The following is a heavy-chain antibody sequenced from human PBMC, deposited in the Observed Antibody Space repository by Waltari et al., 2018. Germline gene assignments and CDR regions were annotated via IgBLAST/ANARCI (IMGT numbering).Heavy chain of an antibody. CDR2: MSYDGFSK. V-gene: IGHV3-30-3*01. CDR1: GFTYSKHV. Sequence: PLVESGGGVVKPGRSLRPPCAPPGFTYSKHVIHGVRRAPGKGLEWVAAMSYDGFSKYYADSVKGRFTIAGDTSKTTVDLQMNSLSTEDTAVYYCAREGGTSGYSGYFDTWGQGTLVTVSS. J-gene: IGHJ4*02. CDR3: AREGGTSGYSGYFDT. D-gene: IGHD2-2*01.